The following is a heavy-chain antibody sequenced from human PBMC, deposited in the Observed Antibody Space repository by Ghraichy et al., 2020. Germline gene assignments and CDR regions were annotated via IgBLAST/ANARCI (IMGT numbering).Heavy chain of an antibody. V-gene: IGHV4-4*07. CDR1: GGSISSYY. J-gene: IGHJ6*02. CDR2: IYTSGST. D-gene: IGHD3-10*01. CDR3: ARDPLGTDYYYYGMDV. Sequence: SETLSLTCTVSGGSISSYYWSWIRQPAGKGLEWIGRIYTSGSTNYNPSLKSRVTMSVDTSKNQFSLKLSSVTAADTAVYYCARDPLGTDYYYYGMDVWGQGTTVTVSS.